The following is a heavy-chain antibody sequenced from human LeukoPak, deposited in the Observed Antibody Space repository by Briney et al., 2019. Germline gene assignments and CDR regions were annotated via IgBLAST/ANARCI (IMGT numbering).Heavy chain of an antibody. Sequence: TGGSLRLSCAASGFTVSSNYMSWVRQAPGKGLEWVSVIYSGGTTYYADSVKGRFTISRDNSKNTLYLQMSSLRAEGTAVYYCVNDLNYWGQGTLVTVSS. CDR3: VNDLNY. V-gene: IGHV3-53*01. D-gene: IGHD3-3*01. CDR2: IYSGGTT. J-gene: IGHJ4*02. CDR1: GFTVSSNY.